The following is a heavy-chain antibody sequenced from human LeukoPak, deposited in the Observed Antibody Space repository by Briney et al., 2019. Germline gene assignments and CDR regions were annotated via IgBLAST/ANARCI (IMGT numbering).Heavy chain of an antibody. V-gene: IGHV3-23*01. Sequence: GGSLRLSCAASGFTFSSSAMSWVRQVPGKGLEWVSGISASGGSTYYADSVRGRFTISRENAKNSLYLQMNSLRAEDTAVYYCARAIAAAGPYYYYGMDVWGQGTTVTVSS. CDR1: GFTFSSSA. CDR3: ARAIAAAGPYYYYGMDV. D-gene: IGHD6-13*01. J-gene: IGHJ6*02. CDR2: ISASGGST.